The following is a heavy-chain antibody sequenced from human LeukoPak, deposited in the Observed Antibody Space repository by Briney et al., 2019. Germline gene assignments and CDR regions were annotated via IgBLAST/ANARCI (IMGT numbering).Heavy chain of an antibody. CDR2: VNQGGTEK. CDR3: AELGITMIGGV. V-gene: IGHV3-7*01. Sequence: PGGSLRLSCAASGFTFSSQWMSWVRQAPGKGLEWVANVNQGGTEKYYVDSVKGRFTISRDNAKNSLYLQMNSLRAEDTAVYYCAELGITMIGGVWGKGTTVTISS. CDR1: GFTFSSQW. J-gene: IGHJ6*04. D-gene: IGHD3-10*02.